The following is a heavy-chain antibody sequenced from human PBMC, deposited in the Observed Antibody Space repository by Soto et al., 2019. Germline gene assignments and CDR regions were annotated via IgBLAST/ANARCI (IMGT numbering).Heavy chain of an antibody. J-gene: IGHJ4*02. CDR1: EFNFRTYS. Sequence: GGSLRLSCAAYEFNFRTYSMHWVRQAPGKGLEWLTVISHDGSDKYYADSVKGRFTISRDNSKNTLFLQINTLRADDTAIYFCARRTSFLGAFDYWGQGVLVTVSS. CDR2: ISHDGSDK. D-gene: IGHD3-16*02. CDR3: ARRTSFLGAFDY. V-gene: IGHV3-30-3*01.